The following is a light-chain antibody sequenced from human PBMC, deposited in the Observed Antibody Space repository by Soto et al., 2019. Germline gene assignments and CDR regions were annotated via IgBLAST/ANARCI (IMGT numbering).Light chain of an antibody. CDR1: SSDVGGYNS. V-gene: IGLV2-14*01. CDR2: EVT. Sequence: QSGLTQPASVSGSPGLSITISCTGTSSDVGGYNSVSWYQQHPGKSPKLLIHEVTDRPSGVSSRFSGSKSGNTASLTISGLQADDEADYYCSSYTSSDTLVFGNGTKVTVL. CDR3: SSYTSSDTLV. J-gene: IGLJ1*01.